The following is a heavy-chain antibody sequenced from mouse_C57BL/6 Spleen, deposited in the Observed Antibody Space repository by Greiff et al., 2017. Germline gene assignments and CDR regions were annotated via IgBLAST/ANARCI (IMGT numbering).Heavy chain of an antibody. Sequence: VKLMESGPGLVQPSQSLSITCTVSGFSLTSYGVHWVRQSPGKGLEWLGVIWSGGSTDYNAAFISRLSISKDNSKSQVFFKMNSLQADDTAIYYCASPLNWTWFAYWGQGTLGTVSA. V-gene: IGHV2-2*01. D-gene: IGHD4-1*02. CDR1: GFSLTSYG. J-gene: IGHJ3*01. CDR2: IWSGGST. CDR3: ASPLNWTWFAY.